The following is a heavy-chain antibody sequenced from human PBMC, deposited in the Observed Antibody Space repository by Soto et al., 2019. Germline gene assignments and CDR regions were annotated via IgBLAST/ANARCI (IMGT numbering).Heavy chain of an antibody. D-gene: IGHD3-10*01. V-gene: IGHV4-34*01. CDR1: GGSFSGYY. CDR3: ASKFGELLADAFDI. J-gene: IGHJ3*02. Sequence: SETLSLTCAVHGGSFSGYYWSWIRQPPGKGLEWIGEINHSGSTNYNPSLKSRVTISVDTSKNQFSLKLSSVTAADTAVYYCASKFGELLADAFDIWGQGTMVT. CDR2: INHSGST.